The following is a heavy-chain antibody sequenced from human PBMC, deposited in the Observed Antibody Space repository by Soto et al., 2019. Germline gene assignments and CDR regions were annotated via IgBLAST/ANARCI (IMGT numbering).Heavy chain of an antibody. CDR1: GGSISSSSYY. V-gene: IGHV4-39*01. D-gene: IGHD3-3*01. CDR2: IYYSGST. CDR3: ARHYDFWSGYYTGPSDYFDY. Sequence: PSETLSLTCTVSGGSISSSSYYWGWIRQPPGKGLEWIGSIYYSGSTYYNPSLKSRVTISVDTSKNQFSLKLSSVTAADTAVYYCARHYDFWSGYYTGPSDYFDYWGQGTLVTVSS. J-gene: IGHJ4*02.